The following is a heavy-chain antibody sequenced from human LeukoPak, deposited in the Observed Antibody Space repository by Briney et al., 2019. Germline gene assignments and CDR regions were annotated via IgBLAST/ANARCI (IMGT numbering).Heavy chain of an antibody. V-gene: IGHV3-30*02. CDR2: IQYDGSNK. CDR3: AKDGSGWYGIDY. J-gene: IGHJ4*02. D-gene: IGHD6-19*01. CDR1: GFTFSSYG. Sequence: GGSLRLSCAASGFTFSSYGMHWVRQAPGKGLEWVAFIQYDGSNKYYADSVKGRFTISRDNSKNTLYLQMNSLRAEDTAVYYCAKDGSGWYGIDYWGQGTLVTVSS.